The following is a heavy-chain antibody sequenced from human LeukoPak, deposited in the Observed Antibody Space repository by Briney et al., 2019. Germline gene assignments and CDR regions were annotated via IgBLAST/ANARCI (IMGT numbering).Heavy chain of an antibody. J-gene: IGHJ4*02. V-gene: IGHV3-11*01. CDR3: ARESSSSWYDY. CDR2: ISRSGSTI. CDR1: GFTFSDYY. Sequence: GGSLRLSCAASGFTFSDYYMSWIRQAPGKGLEWVSYISRSGSTIYYADSVKGRFTISRDNAKNSLYLQMNSLRAEDTAVYYCARESSSSWYDYWGQGTLVTVSS. D-gene: IGHD6-13*01.